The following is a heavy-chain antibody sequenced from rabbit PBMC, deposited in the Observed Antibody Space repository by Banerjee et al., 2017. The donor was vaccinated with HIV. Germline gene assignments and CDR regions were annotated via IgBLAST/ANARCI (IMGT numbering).Heavy chain of an antibody. D-gene: IGHD4-1*01. CDR3: ARDLGSGWGKGYFNL. J-gene: IGHJ4*01. CDR1: GIDFSSYG. Sequence: QEQLVESGGGLVTLGGSLKLSCKASGIDFSSYGISWVRQAPGKGLEWIAYIYPDYGSTDYASWVNGRFTISLDNAQNTVFLQMTSLTAADTATYFCARDLGSGWGKGYFNLWGPGTLVTVS. V-gene: IGHV1S47*01. CDR2: IYPDYGST.